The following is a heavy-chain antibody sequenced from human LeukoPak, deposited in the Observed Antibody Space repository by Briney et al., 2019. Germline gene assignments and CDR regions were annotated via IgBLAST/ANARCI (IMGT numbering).Heavy chain of an antibody. J-gene: IGHJ4*02. CDR2: ISYDGSNK. CDR1: GFTFSSYA. CDR3: ARLHDSAH. D-gene: IGHD3-16*01. V-gene: IGHV3-30-3*01. Sequence: GGSLRLSCAASGFTFSSYAMHWVRQAPGKGLEWVAVISYDGSNKYYADSVKGRFTISRDNSKNTLYLQMNSLRAEDTAVYYCARLHDSAHWGQGTLVTVSS.